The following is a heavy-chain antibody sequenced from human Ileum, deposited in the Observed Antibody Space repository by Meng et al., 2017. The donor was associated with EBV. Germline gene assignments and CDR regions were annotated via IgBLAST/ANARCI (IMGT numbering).Heavy chain of an antibody. CDR2: INAYNGDT. Sequence: AQLVQPGGEVKKPXXXXKXSCKASGYTFTNYGITWVRQAPGQGLEWMGWINAYNGDTNYARTLQGRVTMTTDTSTSTAYMELRSLRSDDTAVYYCARVEVGITSGDYWGQGTLGTVSS. CDR3: ARVEVGITSGDY. CDR1: GYTFTNYG. D-gene: IGHD1-26*01. J-gene: IGHJ4*02. V-gene: IGHV1-18*01.